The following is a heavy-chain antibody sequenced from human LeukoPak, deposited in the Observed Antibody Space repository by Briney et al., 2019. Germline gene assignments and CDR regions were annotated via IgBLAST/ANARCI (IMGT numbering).Heavy chain of an antibody. CDR1: GFTFSSYE. CDR2: IGSSDSTT. J-gene: IGHJ5*02. Sequence: GGSLRLSCVASGFTFSSYEMNWVRQAPGKGLEWLSYIGSSDSTTHYADSVKGRFTISRDNAKNSLSLQMNSLRVEDTAVYYCASQNYARFDPWGQGTLVTVSS. CDR3: ASQNYARFDP. V-gene: IGHV3-48*03. D-gene: IGHD3-16*01.